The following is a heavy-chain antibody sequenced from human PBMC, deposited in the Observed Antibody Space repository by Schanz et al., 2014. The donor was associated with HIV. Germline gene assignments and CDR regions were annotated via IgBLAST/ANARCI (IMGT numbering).Heavy chain of an antibody. V-gene: IGHV1-46*01. D-gene: IGHD1-26*01. CDR2: MNPKDGSA. J-gene: IGHJ4*02. CDR3: ATGPGLVGAIDY. Sequence: QVQVVQSGAEMKKPGASVKVSCRATGYPFSNSGVSWVRQAPGQGLEWMGIMNPKDGSATYAQKFQGRVTMTRDTSTSTVYMELSSLRSEDTAVYYCATGPGLVGAIDYWGQGTLVIVSS. CDR1: GYPFSNSG.